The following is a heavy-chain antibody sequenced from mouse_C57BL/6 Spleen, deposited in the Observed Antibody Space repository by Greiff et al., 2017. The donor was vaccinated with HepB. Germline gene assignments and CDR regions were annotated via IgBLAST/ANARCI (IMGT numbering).Heavy chain of an antibody. Sequence: EVKLMESEGGLVQPGSSMKLSCTASGFTFSDYYMAWVRQVPEKGLEWVANINYDGSSTYYLDSLKSRFIISRDNAKNILYLQMSSLKSEDTATYYCAREEATRGFAYWGQGTLVTVSA. CDR3: AREEATRGFAY. J-gene: IGHJ3*01. V-gene: IGHV5-16*01. CDR1: GFTFSDYY. D-gene: IGHD3-2*02. CDR2: INYDGSST.